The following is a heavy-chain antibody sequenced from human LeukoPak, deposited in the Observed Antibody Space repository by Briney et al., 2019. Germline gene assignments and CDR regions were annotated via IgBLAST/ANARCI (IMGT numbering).Heavy chain of an antibody. CDR1: GYTLTELS. CDR2: FDPEDGET. CDR3: ATPIGLGRYYQH. Sequence: GASVKLSCKVSGYTLTELSMHWVRQAPGKGLEWKGGFDPEDGETIYAQKFQGRVTMTEDTSTDTAYMELSSLRSEDTAVYYCATPIGLGRYYQHWGQGTLVTVSS. D-gene: IGHD2-15*01. J-gene: IGHJ4*02. V-gene: IGHV1-24*01.